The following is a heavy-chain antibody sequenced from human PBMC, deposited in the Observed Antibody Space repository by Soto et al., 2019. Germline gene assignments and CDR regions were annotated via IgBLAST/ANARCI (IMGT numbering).Heavy chain of an antibody. CDR2: MNPNTGNT. V-gene: IGHV1-8*01. D-gene: IGHD2-8*01. CDR1: GYTFTSYD. CDR3: ARWGDIVLMVNDY. J-gene: IGHJ4*02. Sequence: QVQLVQSGAEVKKPGATVTVSCKASGYTFTSYDINWVRQATGQGLEWMGWMNPNTGNTGYAQKFQGRVTMTRNTSISTAYMELSSLRSEDTAVYYCARWGDIVLMVNDYWGQGTLVTVSS.